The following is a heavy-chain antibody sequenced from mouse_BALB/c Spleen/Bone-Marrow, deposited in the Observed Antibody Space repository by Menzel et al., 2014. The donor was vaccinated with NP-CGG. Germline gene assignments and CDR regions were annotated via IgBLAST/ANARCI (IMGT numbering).Heavy chain of an antibody. Sequence: EVQRVESGGGLVKLGGSLKLSCAASGFTFSSYYMSWARQTPEKRLELVAAINSYGGSTYYPDTVKGRFTISRDNAKNTLYLQMSSLKSEDTALYYCAGSYYGSTFDYWGQGTTLTVSS. CDR3: AGSYYGSTFDY. V-gene: IGHV5-6-2*01. CDR1: GFTFSSYY. J-gene: IGHJ2*01. D-gene: IGHD1-1*01. CDR2: INSYGGST.